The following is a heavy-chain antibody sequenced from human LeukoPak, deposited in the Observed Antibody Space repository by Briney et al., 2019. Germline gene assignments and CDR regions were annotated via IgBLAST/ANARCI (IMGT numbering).Heavy chain of an antibody. CDR3: AGSGTKLDIGDFDY. CDR2: ISNIGST. V-gene: IGHV4-59*01. J-gene: IGHJ4*02. Sequence: SETLSLTCTVSNDSIKDYYWNWIRQPPGKGLEWIGFISNIGSTNYNPSLKSRVTISIDTSKRQFSLKLSSVTAADTAVYYCAGSGTKLDIGDFDYWGQGTLVTVSS. D-gene: IGHD1-1*01. CDR1: NDSIKDYY.